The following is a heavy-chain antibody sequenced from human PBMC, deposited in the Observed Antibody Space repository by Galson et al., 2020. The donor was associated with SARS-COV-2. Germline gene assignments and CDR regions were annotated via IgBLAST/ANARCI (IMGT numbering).Heavy chain of an antibody. CDR2: IYAYSGANT. Sequence: TGGSLRLSCAATGFTIYGNYINWVRQAPGKGLEWVSIIYAYSGANTYYADSVRGRFTISRHHSENTVYLQMNSLGVEDTAVYYCARGVGGMNVWGQGTTVTVSS. D-gene: IGHD3-10*01. V-gene: IGHV3-53*04. CDR3: ARGVGGMNV. CDR1: GFTIYGNY. J-gene: IGHJ6*02.